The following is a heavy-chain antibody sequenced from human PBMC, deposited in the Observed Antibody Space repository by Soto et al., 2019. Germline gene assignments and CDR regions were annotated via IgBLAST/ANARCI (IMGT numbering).Heavy chain of an antibody. CDR3: ARPLVGDLYGMDV. CDR2: IYPGDSDT. J-gene: IGHJ6*02. D-gene: IGHD1-26*01. CDR1: GYSFTSYW. V-gene: IGHV5-51*01. Sequence: PXESLKISCKGSGYSFTSYWIGWVRQMPGKGLEWMGIIYPGDSDTRYSPSFQGQVTISADKSISTAYLQWSSLKASDTAMYYCARPLVGDLYGMDVWGQGTTVTVSS.